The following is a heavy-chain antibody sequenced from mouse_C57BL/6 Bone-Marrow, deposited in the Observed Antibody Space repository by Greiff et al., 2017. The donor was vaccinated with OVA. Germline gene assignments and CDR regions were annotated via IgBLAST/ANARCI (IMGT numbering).Heavy chain of an antibody. J-gene: IGHJ4*01. V-gene: IGHV2-6-1*01. D-gene: IGHD1-3*01. CDR1: GFSLTSYG. CDR2: IWSDGST. Sequence: VKLMESGPGLVAPSQSLSITCTVSGFSLTSYGVHWVRQPPGKGLEWLVVIWSDGSTTYNSARNSRLSISKDNSKSQVILKMNSLQTDDTAMYYCARHSYKGAMDYWGQGTSVTVSS. CDR3: ARHSYKGAMDY.